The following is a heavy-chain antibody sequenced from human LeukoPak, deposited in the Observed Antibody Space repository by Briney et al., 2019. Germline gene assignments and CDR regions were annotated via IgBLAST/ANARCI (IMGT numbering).Heavy chain of an antibody. D-gene: IGHD2-8*01. CDR3: AKDRGHCTNGVCHNYYYMDV. J-gene: IGHJ6*03. V-gene: IGHV3-23*01. CDR1: GFTFSSYA. Sequence: PGGSLRLSCAASGFTFSSYAISWVRQAPGKGLEWVSTISGSGGSTDYADSVKGRFTISRDNSKNTLYLQMNSLRAEDTAVYYCAKDRGHCTNGVCHNYYYMDVWGKGTTVTVSS. CDR2: ISGSGGST.